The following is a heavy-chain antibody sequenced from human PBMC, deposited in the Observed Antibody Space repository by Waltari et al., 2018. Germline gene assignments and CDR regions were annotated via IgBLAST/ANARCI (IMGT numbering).Heavy chain of an antibody. V-gene: IGHV3-33*01. CDR1: GFTFSRYG. Sequence: QVQLVESGGGVVQPGRSLRLSCAASGFTFSRYGMHWVRQAPGQGLGWVAVIWYDGSNKYYADSVKGRFTISRDNSKNTLYLQMNSLRAEDTAVYYCATTGGRAVKGDYWGQGTLVTVSS. J-gene: IGHJ4*02. D-gene: IGHD1-26*01. CDR3: ATTGGRAVKGDY. CDR2: IWYDGSNK.